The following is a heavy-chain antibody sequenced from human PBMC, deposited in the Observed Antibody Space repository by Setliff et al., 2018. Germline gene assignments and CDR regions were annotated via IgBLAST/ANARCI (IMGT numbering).Heavy chain of an antibody. CDR1: GITISSYW. D-gene: IGHD6-13*01. J-gene: IGHJ5*02. CDR2: ISIDGSST. Sequence: PGGSLRLSCAASGITISSYWMHWVRQAPGKGPVWVSYISIDGSSTEYAGSVRGRFTISRDSSKNTLYLQMNSLRLEDTAVYYCLVAYTSSWYSSGFDPWGQGTLVTVSS. V-gene: IGHV3-74*01. CDR3: LVAYTSSWYSSGFDP.